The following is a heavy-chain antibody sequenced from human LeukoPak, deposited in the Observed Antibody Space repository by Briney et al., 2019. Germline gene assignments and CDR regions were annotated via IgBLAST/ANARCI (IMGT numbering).Heavy chain of an antibody. CDR1: GGSISSGGYY. CDR2: IYYSGST. J-gene: IGHJ4*02. Sequence: SETLSLTCTVSGGSISSGGYYWSWIRQHPGKGLEWIGYIYYSGSTYYNPSLKSRVTISVDTSKNQFSLKLSSVTAADTAVYYCARLAMVRGVSGFDYWGQGTLVTVSS. CDR3: ARLAMVRGVSGFDY. D-gene: IGHD3-10*01. V-gene: IGHV4-31*03.